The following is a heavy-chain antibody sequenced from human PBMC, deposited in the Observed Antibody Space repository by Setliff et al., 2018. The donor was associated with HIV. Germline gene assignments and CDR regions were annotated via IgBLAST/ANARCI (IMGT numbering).Heavy chain of an antibody. CDR1: GHTFTGHY. CDR2: VNPNSGDA. Sequence: ASVKVSCKASGHTFTGHYLHWVRQAPGQGLEWLGWVNPNSGDAIYAQNFQGRVTMTRDTSINAAYTELRGLRSDDTAVYYCARNFGLSPSGKYYYYYGMDIWGQGTTVTVSS. J-gene: IGHJ6*02. CDR3: ARNFGLSPSGKYYYYYGMDI. V-gene: IGHV1-2*02. D-gene: IGHD3-10*01.